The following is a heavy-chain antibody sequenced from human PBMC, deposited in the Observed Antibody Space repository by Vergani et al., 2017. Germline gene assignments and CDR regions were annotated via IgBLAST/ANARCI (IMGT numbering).Heavy chain of an antibody. CDR1: GYSFTSYW. CDR3: ARHPGDYDFWSPLDY. J-gene: IGHJ4*02. Sequence: VQLVQSGAEVKKPGESLRISCKGSGYSFTSYWISWVRQMPGKGLEWMGMIYPGGSDTRYSPSFQGQVTISADKSITTAYLQWSSLKASDTAMYYCARHPGDYDFWSPLDYWGQGTLVTVSS. D-gene: IGHD3-3*01. CDR2: IYPGGSDT. V-gene: IGHV5-51*01.